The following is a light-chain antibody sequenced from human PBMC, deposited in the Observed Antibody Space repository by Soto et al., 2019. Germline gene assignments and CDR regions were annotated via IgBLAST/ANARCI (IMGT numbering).Light chain of an antibody. Sequence: QAVVTQSPSASASLGASVKLTCTLSSGHSNYAIAWHQQQPEKGPRYLMKVNSDGSHTKGDGIPDRFSGSSSGAERYLAISSLQSEDEADYYCQTWDTDVQVFGGGTKVTVL. V-gene: IGLV4-69*01. CDR2: VNSDGSH. CDR3: QTWDTDVQV. J-gene: IGLJ2*01. CDR1: SGHSNYA.